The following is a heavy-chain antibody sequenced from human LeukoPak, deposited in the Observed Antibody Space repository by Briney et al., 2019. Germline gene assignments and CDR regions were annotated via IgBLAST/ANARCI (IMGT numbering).Heavy chain of an antibody. V-gene: IGHV4-39*01. CDR1: GVSISSSSYY. Sequence: PSETLSLTCTVSGVSISSSSYYWGWIRQPPGKGLEWIGSIYYSGSTYYNPSLKSRVTISVDTSKNQFSLKLSSVTAADTAVYYCARLLVGAFDIWGQGTMVTVSS. CDR3: ARLLVGAFDI. J-gene: IGHJ3*02. CDR2: IYYSGST. D-gene: IGHD2-8*02.